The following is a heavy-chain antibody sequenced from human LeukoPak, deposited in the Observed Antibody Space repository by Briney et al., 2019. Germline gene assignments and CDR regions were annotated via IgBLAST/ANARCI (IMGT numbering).Heavy chain of an antibody. Sequence: ASVKVSCKASGYTFTSYDISWVRQAPGQGLEWMGWISAYNGNTNYAQKLQGRVTMTTDTSTSTAYMELRNLRSDDTAVYYCARGSDYYDSSGYYYDFDYWGQGTLVTVSS. D-gene: IGHD3-22*01. CDR1: GYTFTSYD. V-gene: IGHV1-18*01. CDR3: ARGSDYYDSSGYYYDFDY. CDR2: ISAYNGNT. J-gene: IGHJ4*02.